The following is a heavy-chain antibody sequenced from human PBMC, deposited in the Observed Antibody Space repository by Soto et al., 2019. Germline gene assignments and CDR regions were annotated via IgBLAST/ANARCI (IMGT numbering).Heavy chain of an antibody. V-gene: IGHV4-34*01. CDR2: INHSGST. J-gene: IGHJ6*02. D-gene: IGHD4-17*01. Sequence: SETQSLTCTVYGGNFRGYDWSWIRQPPGKGLEWIGEINHSGSTNYNPSLKSRVTISVDTSKNQFSLKLSSVTAADTAVYYCARSTVTRYYYGMDVWGQGTTVTVSS. CDR3: ARSTVTRYYYGMDV. CDR1: GGNFRGYD.